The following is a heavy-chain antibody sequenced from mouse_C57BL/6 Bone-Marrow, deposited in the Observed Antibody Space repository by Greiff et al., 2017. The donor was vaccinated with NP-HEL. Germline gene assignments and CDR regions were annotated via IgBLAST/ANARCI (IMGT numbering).Heavy chain of an antibody. D-gene: IGHD2-4*01. CDR1: GFTFSSYA. CDR3: TTYDYDWFAY. Sequence: EVKLMESGEGLVKPGGSLKLSCAASGFTFSSYAMSWVRQTPEKRLEWVAYISSGGDYIYYADTVKGRFTISRDNARNTLYLQMSSLKSEDTAMYYCTTYDYDWFAYWGQGTLVTVSA. V-gene: IGHV5-9-1*02. CDR2: ISSGGDYI. J-gene: IGHJ3*01.